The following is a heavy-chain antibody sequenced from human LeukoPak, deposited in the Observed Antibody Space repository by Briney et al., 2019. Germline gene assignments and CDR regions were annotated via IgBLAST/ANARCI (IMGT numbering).Heavy chain of an antibody. J-gene: IGHJ6*02. CDR2: IKPSGGST. CDR1: GYTFSSYY. Sequence: ASVTVSCRASGYTFSSYYMHWVRQAPGQGLAWMGIIKPSGGSTTYAQKFQGRVTMTKETSTSTVYMELRGLGSEDTAVYYCAREEISPHYAMDVWGQGTTVTVSS. D-gene: IGHD3-3*01. CDR3: AREEISPHYAMDV. V-gene: IGHV1-46*01.